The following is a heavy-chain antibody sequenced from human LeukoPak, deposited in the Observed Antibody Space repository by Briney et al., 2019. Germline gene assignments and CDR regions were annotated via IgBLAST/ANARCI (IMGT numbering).Heavy chain of an antibody. CDR1: GFTVSSNY. J-gene: IGHJ4*02. D-gene: IGHD2-2*01. V-gene: IGHV3-66*02. Sequence: PGGSLRLSCAASGFTVSSNYMSWVRQAPGKGLEWVSVIYSGGSTYYADSVKGRFTISRDNSKNTLYLQMNSLRAEDTAVYYCARSPEVVPAAITFFDYWGQGTLVTVSS. CDR3: ARSPEVVPAAITFFDY. CDR2: IYSGGST.